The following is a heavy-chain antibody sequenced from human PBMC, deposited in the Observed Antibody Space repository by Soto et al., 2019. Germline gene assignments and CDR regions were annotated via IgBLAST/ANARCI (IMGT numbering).Heavy chain of an antibody. J-gene: IGHJ6*02. CDR2: ISAYNGNT. CDR3: ARAGVATITISYYGMDV. Sequence: GASVKVSCKASGYTFTSYGISWVRQAPGQGLEWMGWISAYNGNTNYAQKLQGRVTMTTDTSTSTAYMELRSLRSDDTAVYYCARAGVATITISYYGMDVWGQGTTVTVSS. CDR1: GYTFTSYG. V-gene: IGHV1-18*04. D-gene: IGHD5-12*01.